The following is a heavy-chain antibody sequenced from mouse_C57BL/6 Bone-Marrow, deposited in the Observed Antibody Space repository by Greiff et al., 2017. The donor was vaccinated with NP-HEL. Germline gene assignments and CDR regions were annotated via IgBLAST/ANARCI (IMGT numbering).Heavy chain of an antibody. CDR1: GFTIKDYY. Sequence: EVQVEESGAELVKPGASVKLSCTASGFTIKDYYMHWVKQRTEQGLEWIGRIDPEDGETKYAPKFQGKATMTADTSSNTAYLQLSSLTSEDTAFYYYAGYFFYYYGRRRDYWGQGTTLTVSS. V-gene: IGHV14-2*01. J-gene: IGHJ2*01. CDR3: AGYFFYYYGRRRDY. CDR2: IDPEDGET. D-gene: IGHD1-1*01.